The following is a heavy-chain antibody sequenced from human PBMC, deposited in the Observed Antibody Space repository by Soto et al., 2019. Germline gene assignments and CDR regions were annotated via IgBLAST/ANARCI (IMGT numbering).Heavy chain of an antibody. J-gene: IGHJ5*02. CDR1: GCTFTSYD. V-gene: IGHV1-8*01. D-gene: IGHD6-13*01. CDR2: MNPNSGNT. CDR3: ARGRSGFGSSWIGINWFDP. Sequence: ASVKVSCKASGCTFTSYDINWVRQATGQGLGWMGWMNPNSGNTGYAQKFQGRVTMTRNTSISTAYMELSSLRSEDTAVYYCARGRSGFGSSWIGINWFDPWGQGTLVTVSS.